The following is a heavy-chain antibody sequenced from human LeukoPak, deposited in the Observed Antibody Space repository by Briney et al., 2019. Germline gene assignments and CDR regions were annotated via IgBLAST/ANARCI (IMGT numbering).Heavy chain of an antibody. CDR3: AKTKYYDILTGFPPPFDY. V-gene: IGHV3-74*01. CDR2: INEDGSFT. Sequence: GGSLRLSCAASGFSFSGYWMHWVRQAPGKGLVWVSRINEDGSFTSYADSVKGRFTISRDNSKNTLYLQMNSLRAEDTAVYYCAKTKYYDILTGFPPPFDYWGQGTLVTVSS. CDR1: GFSFSGYW. J-gene: IGHJ4*02. D-gene: IGHD3-9*01.